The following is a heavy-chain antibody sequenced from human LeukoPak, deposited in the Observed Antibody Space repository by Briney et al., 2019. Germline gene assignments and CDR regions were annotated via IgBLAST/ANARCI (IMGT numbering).Heavy chain of an antibody. D-gene: IGHD5-24*01. V-gene: IGHV3-33*01. CDR2: IWYDGSNK. CDR3: ARDREMYYYYGMDV. CDR1: GFIFSSYG. J-gene: IGHJ6*02. Sequence: SGRSLRLSCAASGFIFSSYGMHWVRQAPGKGLEWVAVIWYDGSNKYYADSVKGRFTISRDNSKNTLYVQMNSLRVEDTAVYYCARDREMYYYYGMDVWGQGTTLSVSS.